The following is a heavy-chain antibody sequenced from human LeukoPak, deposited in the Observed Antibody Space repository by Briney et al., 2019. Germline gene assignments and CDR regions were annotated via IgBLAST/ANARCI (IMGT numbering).Heavy chain of an antibody. CDR1: GFTFSNYE. J-gene: IGHJ4*02. V-gene: IGHV3-48*03. Sequence: PGGSLRLSCAASGFTFSNYEFNWVRQAPREGLEWVSYISGGGDTTYYADSVKGRFTISRDNARNSLYLQMNSLRVEDTAVYYCARETAGCGGVCHDYWGQGTLVTVSS. CDR3: ARETAGCGGVCHDY. CDR2: ISGGGDTT. D-gene: IGHD2-21*02.